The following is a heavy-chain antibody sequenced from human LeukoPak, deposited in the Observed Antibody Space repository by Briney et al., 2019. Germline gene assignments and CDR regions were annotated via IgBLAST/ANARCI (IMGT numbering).Heavy chain of an antibody. D-gene: IGHD2-21*01. V-gene: IGHV3-73*01. J-gene: IGHJ4*02. Sequence: GGSLKLSCAASGFSFSGSAMHWVRQASGKGLEWVGRIRSKPHNYATAYAASVKGRFTLSRDDSENTVFLQMNSLRTEDTAVYYCTPVVGDVVFTNTYWGQGALVTVSS. CDR1: GFSFSGSA. CDR3: TPVVGDVVFTNTY. CDR2: IRSKPHNYAT.